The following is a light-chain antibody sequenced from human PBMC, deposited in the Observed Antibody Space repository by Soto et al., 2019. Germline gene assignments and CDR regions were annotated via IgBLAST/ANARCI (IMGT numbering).Light chain of an antibody. J-gene: IGKJ1*01. CDR2: GAS. CDR1: QNISTY. V-gene: IGKV3-11*02. Sequence: EIVLTQSPATLSLSPGEGASLSCRASQNISTYLAWYQQRPGQVPRLLIYGASSVKTGVPPRFSGGGSGRDFTLTISSLRPEDSATYFCQQSSSSPPWTFGQGTKVEIK. CDR3: QQSSSSPPWT.